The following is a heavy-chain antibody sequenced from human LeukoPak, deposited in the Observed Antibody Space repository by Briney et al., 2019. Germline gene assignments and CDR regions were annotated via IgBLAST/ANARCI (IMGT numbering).Heavy chain of an antibody. J-gene: IGHJ4*02. D-gene: IGHD3-10*01. V-gene: IGHV4-4*02. CDR2: IYHSGST. CDR1: GGSISSSNW. Sequence: TSETLSLTCTVSGGSISSSNWWSWVRQPPGKGLEWIGEIYHSGSTNYNPSLKSRVTISVDKSKNQFSLKLSSVTAADTAVYYCARVDGSGSPFDYWGQGTLVTVSS. CDR3: ARVDGSGSPFDY.